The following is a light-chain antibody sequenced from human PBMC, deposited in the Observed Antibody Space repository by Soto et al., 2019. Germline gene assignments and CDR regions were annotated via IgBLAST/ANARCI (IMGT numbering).Light chain of an antibody. CDR1: QSVSSN. CDR3: QQYNNWPYT. J-gene: IGKJ2*01. Sequence: EIVMTQSPATLSVSPGERATLSCRASQSVSSNLAWYQQKPGQAHRLLIYGASTRATGIPARFSGSRSGTEFTLTISSLQSEDFAVYYCQQYNNWPYTFGQVTKLEIK. CDR2: GAS. V-gene: IGKV3-15*01.